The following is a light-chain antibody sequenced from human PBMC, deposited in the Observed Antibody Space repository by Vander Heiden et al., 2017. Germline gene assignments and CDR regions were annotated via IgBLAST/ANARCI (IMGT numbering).Light chain of an antibody. CDR2: GVS. V-gene: IGKV3-20*01. Sequence: DMLLPQSPATLSLAPGESATPSCRASQSVSDNQLAWYQQKPGQAPRLLMYGVSNRATGIPDRFSGSGSGTDFTLIISRLEPEDFAVYFCHHYGASPYTFGQGTKLEIK. CDR3: HHYGASPYT. CDR1: QSVSDNQ. J-gene: IGKJ2*01.